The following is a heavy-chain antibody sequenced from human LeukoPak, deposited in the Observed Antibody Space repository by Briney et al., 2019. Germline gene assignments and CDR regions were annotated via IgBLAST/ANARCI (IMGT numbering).Heavy chain of an antibody. CDR1: GFTFTSSA. D-gene: IGHD6-6*01. CDR2: IVVGSGNT. Sequence: SVTVSCTASGFTFTSSAMQWVRQARGQRLEWIGWIVVGSGNTNYAQKFQERVTMTRDTSISTAYMELSRLRSDDTAVYYCARDSEGQLVEYWGQGTLVTVSS. CDR3: ARDSEGQLVEY. V-gene: IGHV1-58*02. J-gene: IGHJ4*02.